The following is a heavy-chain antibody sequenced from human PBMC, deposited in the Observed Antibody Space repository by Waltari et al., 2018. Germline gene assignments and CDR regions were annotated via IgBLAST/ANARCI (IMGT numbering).Heavy chain of an antibody. Sequence: EVQLVESGGGLVQPGGSLRLTCAASGFTFSSYWMSGVRQAPGKGLEWVANIKQDGIETYYSDSLKGRFTISRDNSKNTLYLQMNSLRAEDTAMYYCAKDRCSSTSCYRRTVCMDVWGQGTTVTVSS. V-gene: IGHV3-7*01. CDR1: GFTFSSYW. CDR2: IKQDGIET. CDR3: AKDRCSSTSCYRRTVCMDV. D-gene: IGHD2-2*01. J-gene: IGHJ6*02.